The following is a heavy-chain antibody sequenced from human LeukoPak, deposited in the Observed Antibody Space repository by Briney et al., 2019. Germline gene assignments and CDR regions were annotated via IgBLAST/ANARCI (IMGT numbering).Heavy chain of an antibody. CDR2: IYSGGST. V-gene: IGHV3-66*01. D-gene: IGHD6-13*01. Sequence: GGSLRLSCAASGFTVSSNYMSWVRQAPGKGLEWVSVIYSGGSTYYADSVKGRFTISRDNSTNTLYLQMNSLRDGDTTVYYCARDDNGYSSSWGMDVWGQGTTVTVSS. CDR3: ARDDNGYSSSWGMDV. J-gene: IGHJ6*02. CDR1: GFTVSSNY.